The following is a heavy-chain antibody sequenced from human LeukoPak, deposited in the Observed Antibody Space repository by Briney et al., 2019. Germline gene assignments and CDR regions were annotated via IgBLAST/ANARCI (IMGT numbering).Heavy chain of an antibody. D-gene: IGHD2-21*02. V-gene: IGHV4-59*01. Sequence: AETLSLTCTVSGGSISNYYWSWIRQPPGKGLEWIGYMHYSGSTSSNPSLRSGVTLSLDTSNSRFYLNLFSVTAADTAVYYCAREEDGVTDDAFDIWGLGTLVTVSS. CDR3: AREEDGVTDDAFDI. J-gene: IGHJ3*02. CDR1: GGSISNYY. CDR2: MHYSGST.